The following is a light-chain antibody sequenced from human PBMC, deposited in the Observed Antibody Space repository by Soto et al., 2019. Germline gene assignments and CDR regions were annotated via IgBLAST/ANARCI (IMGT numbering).Light chain of an antibody. V-gene: IGKV1-9*01. CDR1: QGISSY. CDR2: AAS. Sequence: DIQMTQSPSTLSGSVGDRVTITCRASQGISSYLAWYQQKPGKAPKLLIYAASTLQSGVPSRFSGSGSGTEFTLTISSLQSEDFAVYYCQQYNNWPPWTFGQGTTGDI. CDR3: QQYNNWPPWT. J-gene: IGKJ1*01.